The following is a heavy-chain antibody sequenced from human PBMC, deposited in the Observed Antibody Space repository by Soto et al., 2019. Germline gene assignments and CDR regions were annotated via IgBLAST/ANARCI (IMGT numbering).Heavy chain of an antibody. D-gene: IGHD6-19*01. J-gene: IGHJ4*02. CDR2: ISYDGSNK. V-gene: IGHV3-30*03. CDR1: GFTFSSYG. Sequence: GGSLRLSCAASGFTFSSYGMHWVRQAPGKGLEWVAVISYDGSNKYYADSVKGRFTISRDNSKNTLYLQMNSLRAEDTAVYYWATDPEYSSGWFDYWGQGTLGTVSS. CDR3: ATDPEYSSGWFDY.